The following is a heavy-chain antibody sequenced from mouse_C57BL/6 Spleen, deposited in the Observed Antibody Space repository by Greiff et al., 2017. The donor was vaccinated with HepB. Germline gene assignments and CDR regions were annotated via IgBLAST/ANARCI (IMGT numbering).Heavy chain of an antibody. D-gene: IGHD2-1*01. CDR2: IWTGGGT. Sequence: VKLVESGPGLVAPSQSLSITCTVSGFSLTSYAISWVRQPPGKGLEWLGVIWTGGGTNYNSALKSRLSISKDNSKSQVFLKMNSLQTDDTARYYCASYYGIPYYAMDYWGQGTSVTVSS. CDR1: GFSLTSYA. V-gene: IGHV2-9-1*01. J-gene: IGHJ4*01. CDR3: ASYYGIPYYAMDY.